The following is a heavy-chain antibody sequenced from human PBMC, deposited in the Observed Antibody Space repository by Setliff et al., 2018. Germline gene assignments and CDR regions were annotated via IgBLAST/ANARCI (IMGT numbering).Heavy chain of an antibody. J-gene: IGHJ5*02. CDR3: ATVSYSSSRSVGFDP. Sequence: PQVKVSCKASGGTFSNYCISWVRQAPGQGLEWMGRVDPEDGETIYAEKFQGRVTITADTSTDTAYMELSSLRSEDTAVYYCATVSYSSSRSVGFDPWGQGTLVTVSS. CDR1: GGTFSNYC. D-gene: IGHD6-13*01. CDR2: VDPEDGET. V-gene: IGHV1-69-2*01.